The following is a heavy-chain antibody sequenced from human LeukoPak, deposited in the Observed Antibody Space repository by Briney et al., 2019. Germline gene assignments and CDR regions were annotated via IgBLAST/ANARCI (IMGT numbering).Heavy chain of an antibody. V-gene: IGHV3-23*01. J-gene: IGHJ3*02. CDR2: ISGSGGST. D-gene: IGHD6-6*01. CDR3: AKGSASIAARLSAFDI. CDR1: GFTFSSYA. Sequence: GGSLRLSCAASGFTFSSYAMSWVRQAPGKGLEWVSAISGSGGSTYYADSVKGRFTISRDNSKNTLYLQMNSLRAEDTAVYYCAKGSASIAARLSAFDIWGQGTMATVSS.